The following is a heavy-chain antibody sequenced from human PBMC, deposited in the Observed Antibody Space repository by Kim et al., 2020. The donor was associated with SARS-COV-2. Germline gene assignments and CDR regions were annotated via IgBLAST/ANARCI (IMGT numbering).Heavy chain of an antibody. CDR1: GGSISSGGYY. J-gene: IGHJ4*02. D-gene: IGHD3-3*01. Sequence: SETLSLTCTVSGGSISSGGYYWSWIRQHPGKGLEWIGYIYYSGSTYYNPSLKSRVTISVDTSKNQFSLKLSSVTAADTAVYYCARTRSFWSEPRPYFDYWGQGTLVTVSS. V-gene: IGHV4-31*03. CDR3: ARTRSFWSEPRPYFDY. CDR2: IYYSGST.